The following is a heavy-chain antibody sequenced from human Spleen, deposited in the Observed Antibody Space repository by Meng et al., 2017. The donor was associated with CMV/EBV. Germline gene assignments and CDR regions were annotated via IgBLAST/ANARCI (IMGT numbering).Heavy chain of an antibody. CDR1: GFTFGSYG. J-gene: IGHJ6*02. V-gene: IGHV3-30*02. CDR3: SRGRGDNWYYYGMDV. Sequence: GESLKISRAASGFTFGSYGMHWVRQAPGKGLEWVAFIRYDGSNKYYADSVKGRFTISRDNAKKSLYLQMNSLRAEDTAVYYCSRGRGDNWYYYGMDVWGQGTTVTVSS. CDR2: IRYDGSNK. D-gene: IGHD1-1*01.